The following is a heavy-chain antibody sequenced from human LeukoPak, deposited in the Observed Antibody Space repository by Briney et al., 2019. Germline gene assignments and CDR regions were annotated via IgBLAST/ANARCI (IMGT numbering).Heavy chain of an antibody. V-gene: IGHV3-7*01. CDR2: IKQDGSEK. Sequence: GGSLRLFCATSGFTFSSYAMNWVRQAPGKGLEWVANIKQDGSEKYYVDSVKGRFTISRDNAKNLLYLQMNSLRAEDTAVYYCARRYFDYWGQGTLVTVSS. CDR3: ARRYFDY. J-gene: IGHJ4*02. CDR1: GFTFSSYA.